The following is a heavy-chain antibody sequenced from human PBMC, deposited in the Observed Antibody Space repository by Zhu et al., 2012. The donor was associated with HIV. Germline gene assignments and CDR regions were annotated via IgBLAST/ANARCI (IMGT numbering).Heavy chain of an antibody. D-gene: IGHD6-19*01. Sequence: QVQLQESGPGLVKPPETLSLTCTVSGGSISSTSYYWGWIRQPPGKGLEWIGSIHYSGSTYDSPSLKSRVTISVDTSKNQFSLKLSSVTAADTAVYYCARHVQGGXVAGNRFDPWGQGILVTVSS. J-gene: IGHJ5*02. CDR1: GGSISSTSYY. CDR3: ARHVQGGXVAGNRFDP. V-gene: IGHV4-39*01. CDR2: IHYSGST.